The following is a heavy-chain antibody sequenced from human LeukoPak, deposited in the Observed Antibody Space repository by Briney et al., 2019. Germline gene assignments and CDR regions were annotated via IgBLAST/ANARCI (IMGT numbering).Heavy chain of an antibody. Sequence: GWSLRLSCAASQFSISYDWIHWVRQAPGKGLEWVASIKEDGRDIHYLDSVKGRFSIPRDNAKNSLYLEMNALRAEDTAVYYCVRGSGWFFGLWGQGSLVTVSS. D-gene: IGHD6-19*01. CDR3: VRGSGWFFGL. CDR2: IKEDGRDI. CDR1: QFSISYDW. J-gene: IGHJ4*02. V-gene: IGHV3-7*01.